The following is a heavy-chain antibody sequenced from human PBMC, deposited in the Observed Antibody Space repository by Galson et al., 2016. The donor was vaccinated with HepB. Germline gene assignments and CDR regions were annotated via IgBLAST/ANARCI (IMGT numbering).Heavy chain of an antibody. Sequence: LSLTCTVSGASVTSDRHYWTWIRQPPGKGLEWIGYIYYTGSTTYSPSLKSRVPISLDTSRSQFSLNLTSVTAADTAVYFCARGTDGLGSPYFDYWGQGALVTVSS. V-gene: IGHV4-61*01. J-gene: IGHJ4*02. CDR1: GASVTSDRHY. D-gene: IGHD3-10*01. CDR2: IYYTGST. CDR3: ARGTDGLGSPYFDY.